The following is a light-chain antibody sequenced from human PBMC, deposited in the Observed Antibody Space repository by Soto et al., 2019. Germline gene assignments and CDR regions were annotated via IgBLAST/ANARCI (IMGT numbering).Light chain of an antibody. CDR3: SSYTSSSTPFV. Sequence: LTQPASVSGSPGQSITISCTGTSSDIGGYNYVSWYQRHPGKAPKLMIYDVSDRPSGVSNRFSGSKSGNTASLTISGLQAEDEADYFCSSYTSSSTPFVFGTGTKVTVL. CDR2: DVS. V-gene: IGLV2-14*03. J-gene: IGLJ1*01. CDR1: SSDIGGYNY.